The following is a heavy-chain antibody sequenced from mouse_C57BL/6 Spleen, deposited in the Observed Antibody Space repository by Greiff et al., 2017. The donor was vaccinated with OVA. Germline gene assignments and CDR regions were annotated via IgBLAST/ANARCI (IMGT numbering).Heavy chain of an antibody. CDR1: GYTFTDYE. CDR3: TRSGWDGAMDY. V-gene: IGHV1-15*01. CDR2: IDPETGGT. D-gene: IGHD3-1*01. Sequence: LVESGAELVRPGASVTLSCKASGYTFTDYEMHWVKQTPVHGLEWIGAIDPETGGTAYNQKFKGKAILTADKSSSTAYMELRSLTSEDSAVYYCTRSGWDGAMDYWGQGTSVTVSS. J-gene: IGHJ4*01.